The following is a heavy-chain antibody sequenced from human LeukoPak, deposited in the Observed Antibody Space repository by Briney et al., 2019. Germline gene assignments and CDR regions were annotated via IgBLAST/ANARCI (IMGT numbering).Heavy chain of an antibody. V-gene: IGHV4-34*01. CDR1: GGSFSGYY. CDR3: ARGAAWTPYFDY. J-gene: IGHJ4*02. D-gene: IGHD3/OR15-3a*01. CDR2: INHRGST. Sequence: SETLSLTCAVYGGSFSGYYWSWIRQPPGKGLEWIGEINHRGSTNYNPSLKSRVTISVDTSKNQFSLKLSSVTAADTAVYYCARGAAWTPYFDYWGQGTLVTVSS.